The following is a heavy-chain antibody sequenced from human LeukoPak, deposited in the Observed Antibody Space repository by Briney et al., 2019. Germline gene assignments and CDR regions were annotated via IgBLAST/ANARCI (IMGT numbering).Heavy chain of an antibody. CDR3: ARTLGYCSSTSCPDNWFDH. CDR2: ISSSSSYI. V-gene: IGHV3-21*01. Sequence: GGSLRLSCAASGFTFSSYSMNWVRQAPGKGLEWVSSISSSSSYIYYADSVKGRFTISRDNAKNSLYLQMNSLRAEDTAVYYCARTLGYCSSTSCPDNWFDHWGQGTLVTVSS. CDR1: GFTFSSYS. J-gene: IGHJ5*02. D-gene: IGHD2-2*01.